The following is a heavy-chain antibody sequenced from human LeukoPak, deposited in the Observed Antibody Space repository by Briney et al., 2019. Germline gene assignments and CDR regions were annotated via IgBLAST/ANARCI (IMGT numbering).Heavy chain of an antibody. Sequence: GGSLRLSCAASGFTFSSYWMSWVRQAPGKGLEWVASIKQDGSEKYYVDSVKGRFTISRDNAKNSLYLQMNSLRAEDTALYYCARAPGEGWFDSWGQGTLVTVSS. V-gene: IGHV3-7*01. CDR1: GFTFSSYW. CDR3: ARAPGEGWFDS. D-gene: IGHD4-17*01. J-gene: IGHJ5*01. CDR2: IKQDGSEK.